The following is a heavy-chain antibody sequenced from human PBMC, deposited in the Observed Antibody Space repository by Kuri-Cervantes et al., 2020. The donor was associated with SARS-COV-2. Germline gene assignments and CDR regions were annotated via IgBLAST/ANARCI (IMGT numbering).Heavy chain of an antibody. CDR1: GFTFGNYF. D-gene: IGHD3-16*01. J-gene: IGHJ4*02. CDR3: SSGGSQREWYY. V-gene: IGHV3-43*01. Sequence: GSLRLSCATSGFTFGNYFMHWVRQRPGKGLEWVSLISWDGGSTYYADSVKGRFTISRDNSKDSLFLQMNSLRSEDTAFYYCSSGGSQREWYYWGQGTLVTVSS. CDR2: ISWDGGST.